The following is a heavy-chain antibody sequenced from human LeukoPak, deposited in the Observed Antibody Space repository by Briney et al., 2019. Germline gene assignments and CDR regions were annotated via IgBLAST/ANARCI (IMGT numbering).Heavy chain of an antibody. CDR3: ARGWGIAVAGTLERNDY. CDR1: GFTFSDYY. Sequence: GGSLRLSCAASGFTFSDYYMSWIRQAPGKGLEWVANIKQDGSEKYYVDSVKGRFTISRDNAKNSLYLQMNSLRAEDTAVYYCARGWGIAVAGTLERNDYWGQGTLVTVSS. CDR2: IKQDGSEK. D-gene: IGHD6-19*01. V-gene: IGHV3-7*01. J-gene: IGHJ4*02.